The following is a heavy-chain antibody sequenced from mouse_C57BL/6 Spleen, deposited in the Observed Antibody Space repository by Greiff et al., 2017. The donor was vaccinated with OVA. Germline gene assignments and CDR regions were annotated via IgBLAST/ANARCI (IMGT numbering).Heavy chain of an antibody. V-gene: IGHV1-50*01. CDR3: ARYYDYDEVDY. J-gene: IGHJ2*01. CDR1: GYTFTSYW. CDR2: IDPSDSYT. Sequence: QVQLQQPGAELVKPGASVKLSCKASGYTFTSYWMQWVKQRPGQGLEWIGEIDPSDSYTNYNQKFKGQATLTVDTSSSTAYMQLSSLTSEDSAVYYCARYYDYDEVDYWGQGTTLTVSS. D-gene: IGHD2-4*01.